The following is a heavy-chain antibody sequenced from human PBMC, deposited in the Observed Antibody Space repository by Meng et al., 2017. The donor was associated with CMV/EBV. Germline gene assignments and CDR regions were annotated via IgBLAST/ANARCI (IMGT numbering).Heavy chain of an antibody. CDR3: ATEGFLEGGMDF. Sequence: GSLRLSCIVSGASITDYYWSWVRQPPGEGLEWIAYMSYSGSTNYNPSLKSRLTISLDTSKNQFSLRLSSVTAADTAVYYCATEGFLEGGMDFWGQGTTVTVSS. D-gene: IGHD3-3*01. CDR1: GASITDYY. CDR2: MSYSGST. V-gene: IGHV4-59*01. J-gene: IGHJ6*02.